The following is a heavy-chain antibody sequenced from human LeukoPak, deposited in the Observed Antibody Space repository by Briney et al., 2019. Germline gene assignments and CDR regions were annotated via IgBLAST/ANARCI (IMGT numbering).Heavy chain of an antibody. V-gene: IGHV4-34*01. J-gene: IGHJ4*02. Sequence: SETLSLTCAVYGGSFSGYYWSWIRQPPGKGLEWIGEINHSGSTNYNPSLKSRVTISVDTSKNQFSLKLSSVTAGDTAVYYCARGGVRITIFEVVIIANYFDYWGQGTLVTVSS. CDR3: ARGGVRITIFEVVIIANYFDY. CDR2: INHSGST. CDR1: GGSFSGYY. D-gene: IGHD3-3*01.